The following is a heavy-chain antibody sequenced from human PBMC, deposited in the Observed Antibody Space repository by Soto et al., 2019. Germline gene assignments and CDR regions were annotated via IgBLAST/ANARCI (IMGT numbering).Heavy chain of an antibody. CDR1: GYTFTGYY. CDR2: INPNSGGT. CDR3: ARATMVRGVIPVRGYYYYYGMDV. Sequence: QVQLVQSGAEVKKPGASVKVSCKASGYTFTGYYMHWVRQAPGQGLEWMGWINPNSGGTNYAQKFQGWVTMTRDTSISTGYMALSRLRSGDTAVYYCARATMVRGVIPVRGYYYYYGMDVWGQGATVTVSS. V-gene: IGHV1-2*04. D-gene: IGHD3-10*01. J-gene: IGHJ6*02.